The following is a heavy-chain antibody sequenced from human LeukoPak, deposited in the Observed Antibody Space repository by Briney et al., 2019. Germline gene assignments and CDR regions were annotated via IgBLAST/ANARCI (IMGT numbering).Heavy chain of an antibody. CDR3: AKYHSFYYYGMDV. D-gene: IGHD2-2*01. Sequence: GGSLRLSCAASGFTFSSYAMHWVRQAPGKGLEWVAVISYDGSTKYYADSVKGRFTISRDNSKNTLYLQMSSLRAEDTAVYYCAKYHSFYYYGMDVWGQGTTVTVSS. CDR1: GFTFSSYA. V-gene: IGHV3-30-3*02. CDR2: ISYDGSTK. J-gene: IGHJ6*02.